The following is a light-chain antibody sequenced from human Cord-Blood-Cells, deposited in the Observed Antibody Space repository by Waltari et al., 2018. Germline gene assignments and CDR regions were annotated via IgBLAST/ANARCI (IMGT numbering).Light chain of an antibody. J-gene: IGLJ1*01. CDR1: SSNIGSTY. CDR3: AAWDDSLSGYV. CDR2: RNN. V-gene: IGLV1-47*01. Sequence: QSVLTQPPSASGTPGQRGTISRPRSSSNIGSTYVYWYQQLPGTPPKLLIYRNNPRPSGVPDRFSGSKSGTSASLAISGLRSEDEADYYCAAWDDSLSGYVFGTGTKVTVL.